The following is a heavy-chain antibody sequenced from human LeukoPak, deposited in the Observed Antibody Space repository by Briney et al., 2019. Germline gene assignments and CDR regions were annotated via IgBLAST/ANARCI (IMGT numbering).Heavy chain of an antibody. J-gene: IGHJ4*02. CDR3: AKDKAPLYSGYDWDLDF. V-gene: IGHV3-9*01. Sequence: PGGSLRLSCAASGFTFHQYAIHWVRQVPGKGVEWVSGISWNSGSIGYADSVRGRFTISRDNAKNSVYLQMNSLRAEDTALYYCAKDKAPLYSGYDWDLDFWGQGTLVIVSS. D-gene: IGHD5-12*01. CDR2: ISWNSGSI. CDR1: GFTFHQYA.